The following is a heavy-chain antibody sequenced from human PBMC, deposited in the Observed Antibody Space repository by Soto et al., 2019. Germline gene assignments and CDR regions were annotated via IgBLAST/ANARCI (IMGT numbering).Heavy chain of an antibody. Sequence: GESLKISCKGSGYSFTSYWIGWVRQMPGKGLEWMGIIYPGDSDTRYSPSFQGQVTISADKSISTAYLQWSSLKASDTAMYYCARPPLVGIAAAGTHYWGQGTLVTVSS. CDR1: GYSFTSYW. CDR2: IYPGDSDT. D-gene: IGHD6-13*01. CDR3: ARPPLVGIAAAGTHY. J-gene: IGHJ4*02. V-gene: IGHV5-51*01.